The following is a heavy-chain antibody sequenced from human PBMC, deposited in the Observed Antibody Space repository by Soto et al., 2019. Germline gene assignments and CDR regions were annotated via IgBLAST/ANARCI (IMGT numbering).Heavy chain of an antibody. J-gene: IGHJ4*02. Sequence: SATLSLTCTGSCGSISSYYVSWIRQPAGKGLECIGHRYGRGIPNYNLSLESRVSMSVDTSKSQFSLKLTSVTAADTAVYYCARVSYSYGYIDYWGQGTLVTVSS. CDR3: ARVSYSYGYIDY. D-gene: IGHD5-18*01. V-gene: IGHV4-4*07. CDR2: RYGRGIP. CDR1: CGSISSYY.